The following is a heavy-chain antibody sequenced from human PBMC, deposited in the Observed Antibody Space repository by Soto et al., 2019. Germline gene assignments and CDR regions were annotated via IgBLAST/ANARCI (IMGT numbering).Heavy chain of an antibody. CDR1: GFTFTRYS. J-gene: IGHJ4*02. CDR2: ISSTTNYI. CDR3: ARESEDLTSNFDY. V-gene: IGHV3-21*01. Sequence: VGSLRLSCVASGFTFTRYSMNWVRQAPGKGLEWVSSISSTTNYIYYADSMKGRFTVSRDNAKNSVYLEMNSLSAEDTALYYCARESEDLTSNFDYWGQGTLVTVSS.